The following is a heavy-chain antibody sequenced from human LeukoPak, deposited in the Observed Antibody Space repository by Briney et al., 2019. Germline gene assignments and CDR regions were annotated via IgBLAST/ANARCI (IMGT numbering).Heavy chain of an antibody. Sequence: GGSLRLSCAASGFTFSSYAMSWVRQAPGKGLEWVTVISGSGGSTYSADSVKGRFTISRDNSKNTLYLQMNSLRAEDTAVYFCAKSQDGGRLFHFDYWGQGTLVTVSS. CDR1: GFTFSSYA. J-gene: IGHJ4*02. CDR2: ISGSGGST. CDR3: AKSQDGGRLFHFDY. V-gene: IGHV3-23*01. D-gene: IGHD1-26*01.